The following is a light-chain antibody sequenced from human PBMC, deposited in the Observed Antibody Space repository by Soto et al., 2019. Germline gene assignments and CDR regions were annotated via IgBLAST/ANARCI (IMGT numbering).Light chain of an antibody. Sequence: QSALTQPASVSGSPGQSITISCTATSSDVGSYNLVSWYQQHPGKAPKLMIYEATKRPSGVSNRFSGSKSGNAASLTISGLQAEDEADYYCCSYVGGITYVFGPGTKVTVL. CDR2: EAT. CDR1: SSDVGSYNL. CDR3: CSYVGGITYV. J-gene: IGLJ1*01. V-gene: IGLV2-23*01.